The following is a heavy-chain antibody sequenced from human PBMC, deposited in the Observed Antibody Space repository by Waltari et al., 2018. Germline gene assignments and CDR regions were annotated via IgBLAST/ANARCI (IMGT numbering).Heavy chain of an antibody. V-gene: IGHV3-74*01. J-gene: IGHJ4*02. CDR3: ARGRASDY. CDR1: GFIFSSNW. Sequence: EVQLVESGGGLVQPGGSLRLSCAASGFIFSSNWMHWVRQAPGKGLVWVTRINSDGRSTIYADSVKGRFTISRDNAKNTLYLQMNSLRAEDTAVYYCARGRASDYWGQGTLVTVSS. CDR2: INSDGRST.